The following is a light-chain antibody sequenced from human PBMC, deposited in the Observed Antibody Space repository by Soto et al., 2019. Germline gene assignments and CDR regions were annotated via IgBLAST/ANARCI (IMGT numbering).Light chain of an antibody. Sequence: EIVMTQSPATLSVSPGEGVTLPCRASESVRSKVAWYQQKPGQAPRLLIYGSSTRATGIPDRFRGSGSGTEYTLTISSLQSEDFAVYYCQQYNSWPPITFGQGTRLEIK. V-gene: IGKV3-15*01. CDR2: GSS. CDR1: ESVRSK. J-gene: IGKJ5*01. CDR3: QQYNSWPPIT.